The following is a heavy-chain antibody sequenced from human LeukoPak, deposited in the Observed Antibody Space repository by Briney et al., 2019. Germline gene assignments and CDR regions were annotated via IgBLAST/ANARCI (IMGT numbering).Heavy chain of an antibody. CDR3: ARTTEGGYTYGYFYYYYMDV. J-gene: IGHJ6*03. CDR2: IFYSGST. V-gene: IGHV4-39*07. Sequence: PSETLSLTCTVSGGSISTSSYYWGWVRQPPGKGLEWIGNIFYSGSTYYSPSLKSRVTISLDTSRNQFSLKLSSVTAADTAVYYCARTTEGGYTYGYFYYYYMDVWGKGTTVTISS. CDR1: GGSISTSSYY. D-gene: IGHD5-18*01.